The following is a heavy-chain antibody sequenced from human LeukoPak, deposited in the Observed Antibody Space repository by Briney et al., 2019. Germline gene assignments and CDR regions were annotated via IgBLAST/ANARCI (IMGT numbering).Heavy chain of an antibody. CDR2: IYHSGST. J-gene: IGHJ5*02. Sequence: SETLSLTCAVSGYSISSGYYWGWIRQPPGKGLEWTGSIYHSGSTYYNPSLKSRVTISVDTSKNQFSLKLSSVTAADTAVYYCARLGEYCSSTSCYNWFDPWGQGTLVTVSS. D-gene: IGHD2-2*01. CDR1: GYSISSGYY. CDR3: ARLGEYCSSTSCYNWFDP. V-gene: IGHV4-38-2*01.